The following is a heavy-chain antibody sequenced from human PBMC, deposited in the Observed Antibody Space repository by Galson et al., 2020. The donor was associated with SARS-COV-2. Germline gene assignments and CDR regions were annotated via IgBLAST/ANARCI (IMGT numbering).Heavy chain of an antibody. V-gene: IGHV3-23*01. CDR1: GFTFSSYA. CDR2: ISGSGGST. Sequence: GESLKISCAASGFTFSSYAMSWVRQAPGKGLEWVSAISGSGGSTYYADSVKGRFTISRDNSKNTLYLQMNSLRAEDTAVYYCAKDESLYYYDSSGYYKSPCFDYWGQGTLVTVSS. CDR3: AKDESLYYYDSSGYYKSPCFDY. D-gene: IGHD3-22*01. J-gene: IGHJ4*02.